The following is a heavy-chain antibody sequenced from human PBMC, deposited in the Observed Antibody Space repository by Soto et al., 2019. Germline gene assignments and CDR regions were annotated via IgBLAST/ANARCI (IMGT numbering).Heavy chain of an antibody. V-gene: IGHV4-34*01. D-gene: IGHD2-2*01. Sequence: SETLSLTCAVYGGSFSGYYWSWIRQPPGKGLEWIGEINHSGSTNYNPSLKSQVTISVDTSKNQFSLKLSSVTAADTAVYYCARVLARYCSSTSCSLSHYYYYYYMDVWGKGTTVTVSS. CDR1: GGSFSGYY. J-gene: IGHJ6*03. CDR3: ARVLARYCSSTSCSLSHYYYYYYMDV. CDR2: INHSGST.